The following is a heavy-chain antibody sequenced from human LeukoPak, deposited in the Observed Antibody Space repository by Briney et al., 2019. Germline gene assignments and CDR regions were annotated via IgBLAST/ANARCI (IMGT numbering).Heavy chain of an antibody. Sequence: ASVKVSCKASGYTFTSYGISWVRQAPGQGLEWMGWISAYNGNTNYAQKLQGRVTMTTDTSTSTAYMELRSLRSDDTAVYYCARDGKRGLLRHFDWLLPRLDYWGQGTLVTVSS. CDR3: ARDGKRGLLRHFDWLLPRLDY. D-gene: IGHD3-9*01. V-gene: IGHV1-18*01. J-gene: IGHJ4*02. CDR1: GYTFTSYG. CDR2: ISAYNGNT.